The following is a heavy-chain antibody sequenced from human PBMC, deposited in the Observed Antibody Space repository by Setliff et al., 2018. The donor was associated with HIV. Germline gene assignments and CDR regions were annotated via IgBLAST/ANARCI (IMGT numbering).Heavy chain of an antibody. CDR1: GFTFSGYA. J-gene: IGHJ4*02. V-gene: IGHV3-23*01. CDR2: ITNGGGGGT. Sequence: GESLKISCAASGFTFSGYAMGWVRQAPGKGLEWVSTITNGGGGGTYFADSVKGRFTISRDNSKNTLYLHMNSLRADDTAIYYCAKYFGVIRERWHFDYWGQGTLVTVSS. D-gene: IGHD3-3*01. CDR3: AKYFGVIRERWHFDY.